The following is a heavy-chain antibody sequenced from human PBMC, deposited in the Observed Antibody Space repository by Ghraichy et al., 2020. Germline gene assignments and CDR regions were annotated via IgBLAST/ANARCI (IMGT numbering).Heavy chain of an antibody. D-gene: IGHD5-18*01. Sequence: LSLTCAASGFTFSSYAMSWVRQAPGKGLEWVSAISGSGGSTYYADSVKGRFTISRDNSKNTLYLQMNSLRAEDTAVYYCAKEGSYGYSEYFQHWGQGTLVTVSS. CDR1: GFTFSSYA. CDR2: ISGSGGST. J-gene: IGHJ1*01. V-gene: IGHV3-23*01. CDR3: AKEGSYGYSEYFQH.